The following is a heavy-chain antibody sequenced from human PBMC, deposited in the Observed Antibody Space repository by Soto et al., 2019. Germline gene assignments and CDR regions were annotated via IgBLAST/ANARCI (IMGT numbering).Heavy chain of an antibody. CDR2: IWHDGSNK. CDR3: ATSGSCWPGSFDY. CDR1: GFTFSSYG. J-gene: IGHJ4*02. Sequence: QVQLVESGGGVVQPGRSLRLSCAASGFTFSSYGMHWVRQAPGKGLEWVAVIWHDGSNKYYGDSVKGRFTISRDNSKNTLYLQRNCLRAEDTAVYYCATSGSCWPGSFDYWGQGTLVTVSS. D-gene: IGHD6-13*01. V-gene: IGHV3-33*01.